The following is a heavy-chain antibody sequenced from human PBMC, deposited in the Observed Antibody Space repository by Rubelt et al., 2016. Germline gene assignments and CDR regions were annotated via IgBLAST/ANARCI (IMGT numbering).Heavy chain of an antibody. J-gene: IGHJ6*02. CDR2: ISGSGGST. CDR1: NYA. Sequence: NYAMSWVRQAPGKGLEWVSAISGSGGSTYHAESVKGRFTISRDNAKNTLHLQMNSLRAEDTAIYYCAKDLAEARRAYYYYGMDVWGQGTTVTVSS. D-gene: IGHD3-10*01. V-gene: IGHV3-23*01. CDR3: AKDLAEARRAYYYYGMDV.